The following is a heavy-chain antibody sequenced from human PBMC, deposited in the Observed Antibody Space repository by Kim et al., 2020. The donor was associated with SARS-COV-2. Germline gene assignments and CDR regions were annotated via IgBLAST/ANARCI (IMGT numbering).Heavy chain of an antibody. J-gene: IGHJ4*02. Sequence: SETLSLTCAVSFGSLSSISYYWAWLRQPPGKGLVWIGRVWYNGDSFYNPSLNRRVIRFIDRSKKHFSLKIPAVTAADTAVYYCARYGGGRTVSVAAFDSWGQRCSVTGSS. CDR2: VWYNGDS. CDR1: FGSLSSISYY. D-gene: IGHD2-21*02. CDR3: ARYGGGRTVSVAAFDS. V-gene: IGHV4-39*02.